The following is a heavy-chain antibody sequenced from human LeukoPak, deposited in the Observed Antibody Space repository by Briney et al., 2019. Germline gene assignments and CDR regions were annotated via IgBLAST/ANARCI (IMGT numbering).Heavy chain of an antibody. J-gene: IGHJ5*02. CDR1: GDSISSSSYY. CDR3: ARAWYSSSWYLNWFDP. D-gene: IGHD6-13*01. CDR2: IYYSGST. Sequence: SQTLSLTCTVSGDSISSSSYYWGWIRQPPGKGLEWIGSIYYSGSTYYNPSLKSRVTISVDTSKNQFSLKLSSVTAADTAVYYCARAWYSSSWYLNWFDPWGQGTLVTVSS. V-gene: IGHV4-39*01.